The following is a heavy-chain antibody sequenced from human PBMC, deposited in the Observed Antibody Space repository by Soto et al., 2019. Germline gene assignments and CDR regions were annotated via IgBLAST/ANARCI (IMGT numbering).Heavy chain of an antibody. V-gene: IGHV3-30*18. J-gene: IGHJ6*02. CDR1: GFTFSSYG. CDR2: ISYDGSNK. Sequence: QVQLVESGGGMVQPGRSLRLSCAASGFTFSSYGMHWVRQAPGKGLEWVAVISYDGSNKYYADSVKGRFTISRDNSKNTLYLQMNSLRAEDTAVYYCAKDEPPPPPDWYYYGMDVWGQGTTVTVSS. D-gene: IGHD2-2*01. CDR3: AKDEPPPPPDWYYYGMDV.